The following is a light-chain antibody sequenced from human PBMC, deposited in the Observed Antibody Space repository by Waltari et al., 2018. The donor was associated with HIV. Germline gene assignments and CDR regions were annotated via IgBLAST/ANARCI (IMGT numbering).Light chain of an antibody. Sequence: QSALTQPPSASGSPGQSVTISCTGTSSDVGVYNYVSWYQQHPGKPPKLMFYEVSKRPSGVPDRFAGSKSGNTASLTVSGLQAEDEADYYCSSYGGSNNHVVFGGGTKLTVL. V-gene: IGLV2-8*01. CDR2: EVS. CDR3: SSYGGSNNHVV. CDR1: SSDVGVYNY. J-gene: IGLJ2*01.